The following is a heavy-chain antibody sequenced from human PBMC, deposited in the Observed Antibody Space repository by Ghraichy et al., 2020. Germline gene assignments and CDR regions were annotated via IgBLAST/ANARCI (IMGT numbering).Heavy chain of an antibody. J-gene: IGHJ2*01. D-gene: IGHD1-14*01. Sequence: SETLSLTCTVAGGSMNTYYWKWIRHPPGKGLEWIGYVYYSGSTNYNPSLKSRVTIVVDTSKNHFSLNLTSVTAADTAVYYCARGEPGVNWYLDLWGRGTLVTVSS. CDR3: ARGEPGVNWYLDL. CDR2: VYYSGST. V-gene: IGHV4-59*12. CDR1: GGSMNTYY.